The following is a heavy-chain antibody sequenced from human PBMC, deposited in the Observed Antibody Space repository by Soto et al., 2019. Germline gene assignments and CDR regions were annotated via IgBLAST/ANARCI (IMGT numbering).Heavy chain of an antibody. CDR2: INHSGST. J-gene: IGHJ4*02. Sequence: SETLSLTCAVYGESFSGYYWSWIRQPPGKGLEWIGEINHSGSTNYNPSLKSRVTISVDTSKNQFSLKLSSVTAADTAVYYCARGLGYYDYVWGSYRRPYFDYWGQGTLVTVSS. CDR3: ARGLGYYDYVWGSYRRPYFDY. CDR1: GESFSGYY. D-gene: IGHD3-16*02. V-gene: IGHV4-34*01.